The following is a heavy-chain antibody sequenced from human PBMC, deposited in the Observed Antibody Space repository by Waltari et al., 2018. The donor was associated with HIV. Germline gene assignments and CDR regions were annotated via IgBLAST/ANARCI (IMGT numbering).Heavy chain of an antibody. CDR1: GGSFSGYY. V-gene: IGHV4-34*01. CDR3: ARARYCSSTRCYTKGRRNSFYYYALDV. D-gene: IGHD2-2*02. J-gene: IGHJ6*02. CDR2: INHRGST. Sequence: QVQLQQWGAGLLKPSETLSLTCAVYGGSFSGYYWSWIRQPPGKGLEWIGEINHRGSTNYNPSLKSRVIISVDTSMNQFSLKLSSGTAADTAVYYCARARYCSSTRCYTKGRRNSFYYYALDVWGQGITVTVSS.